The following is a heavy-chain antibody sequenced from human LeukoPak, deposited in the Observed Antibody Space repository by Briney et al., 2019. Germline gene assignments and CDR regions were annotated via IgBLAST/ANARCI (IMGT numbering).Heavy chain of an antibody. D-gene: IGHD3-3*01. V-gene: IGHV1-2*02. CDR3: ARDGLYYDFWSGFDY. CDR1: GYTFTGYY. CDR2: INPNSGGT. Sequence: GASVKVSCKASGYTFTGYYMHWVRQAPGQGLEWMGWINPNSGGTNYAQKFQGRVTMTRDTSISTAYMELSRLRSDDTAVYYCARDGLYYDFWSGFDYWGQGTLVTVSS. J-gene: IGHJ4*02.